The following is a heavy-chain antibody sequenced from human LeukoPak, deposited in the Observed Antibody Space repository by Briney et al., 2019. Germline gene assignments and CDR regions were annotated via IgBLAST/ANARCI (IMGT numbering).Heavy chain of an antibody. D-gene: IGHD3-3*01. CDR2: ISSSSSSI. V-gene: IGHV3-21*01. J-gene: IGHJ4*02. CDR3: AAQFGKKYYDFWSGYYPPDVDY. Sequence: GGSLRLSCAASGFTFSSYSMNWVRQAPGKGLEWVSSISSSSSSIYYADSVKGRFTISRDNAKNSLYLQMNSLRAEDTAVYYCAAQFGKKYYDFWSGYYPPDVDYWGQGTLVTVSS. CDR1: GFTFSSYS.